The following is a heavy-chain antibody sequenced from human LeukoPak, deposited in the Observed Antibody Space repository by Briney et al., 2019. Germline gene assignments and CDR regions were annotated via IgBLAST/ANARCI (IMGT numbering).Heavy chain of an antibody. D-gene: IGHD3-10*01. CDR3: ARSKNPVIGWGPNNPLDAFDI. CDR2: INAGNGNT. J-gene: IGHJ3*02. Sequence: ASVTVSCKASRYTFTKYAMHWVRQAPGQRREWIGLINAGNGNTKYLQKFQGRVTITRDTSPSTAYIELSSLRSQHTAVYYCARSKNPVIGWGPNNPLDAFDIWGQGTMVTVSS. V-gene: IGHV1-3*01. CDR1: RYTFTKYA.